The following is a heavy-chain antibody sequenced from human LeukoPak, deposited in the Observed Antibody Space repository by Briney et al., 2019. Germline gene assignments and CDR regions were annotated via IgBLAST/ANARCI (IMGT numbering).Heavy chain of an antibody. V-gene: IGHV1-58*02. CDR3: AASRGGWFDP. J-gene: IGHJ5*02. CDR1: GVTFTSSA. Sequence: PVASVKVSCKASGVTFTSSAMQWMRQARGQRLEWIGWIVVGSGNTNYAQKFQERVTITRDMSTSTAYMELSSLRSEDTAVYYCAASRGGWFDPWGQGTLVTVSS. CDR2: IVVGSGNT.